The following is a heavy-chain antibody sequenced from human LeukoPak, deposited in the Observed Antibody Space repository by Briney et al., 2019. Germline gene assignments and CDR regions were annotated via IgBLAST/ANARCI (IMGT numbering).Heavy chain of an antibody. D-gene: IGHD3-22*01. CDR2: IKQDGSEK. Sequence: GGSLRLSCAASGFTFNSNWMSWVRQAPGKGLEWVANIKQDGSEKYYVDSVEGRFTISRDNAKNSLPLQMNSLRAEDTAVYYCARDKYYDRYFDSWGQGTLVTVSS. CDR3: ARDKYYDRYFDS. J-gene: IGHJ4*02. V-gene: IGHV3-7*01. CDR1: GFTFNSNW.